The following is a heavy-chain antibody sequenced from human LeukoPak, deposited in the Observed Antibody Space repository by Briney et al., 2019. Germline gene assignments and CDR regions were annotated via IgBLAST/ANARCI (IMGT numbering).Heavy chain of an antibody. CDR1: GFTFSSYG. CDR2: IWYDGSNK. V-gene: IGHV3-33*01. CDR3: ARAGQRGYYYYYMDV. J-gene: IGHJ6*03. Sequence: GGSLRLSCAASGFTFSSYGMHWVRQAPGKGPEWVAVIWYDGSNKYYADSVKGRFTISRDNSKNTLYLQMNSLRVEDTAVYYCARAGQRGYYYYYMDVWGKGTTVTVSS. D-gene: IGHD3-10*01.